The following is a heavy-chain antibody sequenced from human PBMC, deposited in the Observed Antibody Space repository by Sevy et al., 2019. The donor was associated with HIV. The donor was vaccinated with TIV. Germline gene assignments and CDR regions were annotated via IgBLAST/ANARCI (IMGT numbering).Heavy chain of an antibody. J-gene: IGHJ4*02. CDR3: ARYWGRDGHXIDX. CDR1: GXXFSNYA. CDR2: IWYDGTDK. V-gene: IGHV3-33*01. D-gene: IGHD3-16*01. Sequence: GGSLRLSCATSGXXFSNYAMHWIRQAPGKGLEWVAVIWYDGTDKYYADSVQGRFTISRDNSKNTLYLQMNSLRVEDTAVYYCARYWGRDGHXIDXWGQGTLVTVSS.